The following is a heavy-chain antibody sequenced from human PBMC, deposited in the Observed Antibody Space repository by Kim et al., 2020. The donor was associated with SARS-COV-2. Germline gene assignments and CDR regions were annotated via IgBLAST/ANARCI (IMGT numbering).Heavy chain of an antibody. J-gene: IGHJ5*02. D-gene: IGHD1-26*01. CDR3: ARAGIVGAAANWFDP. CDR1: GYSISSGYY. CDR2: IYHSGST. V-gene: IGHV4-38-2*02. Sequence: SETLSLTCTVSGYSISSGYYWGWIRQPPGKGLEWIGSIYHSGSTYYNPSLKSRVTISVDTSKNQFSLKLSSVTAADTAVYYCARAGIVGAAANWFDPWGQGTLVTVSS.